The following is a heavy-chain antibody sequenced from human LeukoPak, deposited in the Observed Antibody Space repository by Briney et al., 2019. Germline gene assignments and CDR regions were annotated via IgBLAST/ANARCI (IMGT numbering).Heavy chain of an antibody. J-gene: IGHJ3*02. V-gene: IGHV3-30*02. D-gene: IGHD3-3*01. CDR3: AKERGVGEAFDI. CDR1: GFTFSSYW. CDR2: IWYGGSNK. Sequence: GGSLRLSCAASGFTFSSYWMHWVRQAPGKGLEWVAVIWYGGSNKYYADSVKGRFTISRDNSKNTLYLQMSSLRAEDTAVYYCAKERGVGEAFDIWGQGTMVTVSS.